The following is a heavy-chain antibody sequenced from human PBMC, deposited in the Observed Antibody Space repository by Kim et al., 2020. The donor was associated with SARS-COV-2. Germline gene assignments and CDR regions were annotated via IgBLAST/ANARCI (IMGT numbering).Heavy chain of an antibody. D-gene: IGHD3-16*02. J-gene: IGHJ4*02. CDR2: ISSNGGST. CDR3: VKAYYDYVWGSYRYYYFDY. Sequence: GGSLRLSCSASGFTFSSYAMHWVRQAPGKGLEYVSAISSNGGSTYYADSVKGRFTISRDNSKNTLYLQMSSLRAEDTAVYYCVKAYYDYVWGSYRYYYFDYWGQGTLVTVSS. CDR1: GFTFSSYA. V-gene: IGHV3-64D*06.